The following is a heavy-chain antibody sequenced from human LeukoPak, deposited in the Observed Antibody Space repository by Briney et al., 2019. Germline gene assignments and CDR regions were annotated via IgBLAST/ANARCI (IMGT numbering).Heavy chain of an antibody. CDR3: ARGWLGSGLDY. V-gene: IGHV3-21*01. Sequence: KAGGSLRLSCAASGFTFSSYSMNWVRQAPGKGLEWVSSISTTSSYIYYADSVKGRFTISRDNAKNSLYLQMNSLRAEDTAVYYCARGWLGSGLDYWGQGTLVTVSS. D-gene: IGHD6-19*01. CDR2: ISTTSSYI. CDR1: GFTFSSYS. J-gene: IGHJ4*02.